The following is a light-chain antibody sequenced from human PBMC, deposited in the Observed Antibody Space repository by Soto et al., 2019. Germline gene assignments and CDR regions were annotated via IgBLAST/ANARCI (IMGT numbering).Light chain of an antibody. J-gene: IGKJ5*01. Sequence: EIVLTQSPGTLSLSPGERATLSCRASQSVANNFLAWHQQKPGQPPRLLIYGAFNRAAGIPARFSGSGSGTDFTLTISSLEPEDSAVYYCQQRNIWPPVTFGQGTRLEIK. CDR2: GAF. CDR1: QSVANNF. CDR3: QQRNIWPPVT. V-gene: IGKV3D-20*02.